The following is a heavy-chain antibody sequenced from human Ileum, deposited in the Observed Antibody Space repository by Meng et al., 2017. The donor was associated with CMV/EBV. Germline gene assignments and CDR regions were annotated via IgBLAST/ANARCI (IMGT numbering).Heavy chain of an antibody. CDR2: IKQDGSEK. J-gene: IGHJ4*02. Sequence: GGSLRLSCAASGFTFSGSWMTWVRQAPGKGLEWVANIKQDGSEKHYVDAVKGRFTISRDNAKNSLSLQMDSLRADDTAVYYCARGPGVTLVDYWGQGTLVTVSS. CDR3: ARGPGVTLVDY. D-gene: IGHD2-21*02. V-gene: IGHV3-7*01. CDR1: GFTFSGSW.